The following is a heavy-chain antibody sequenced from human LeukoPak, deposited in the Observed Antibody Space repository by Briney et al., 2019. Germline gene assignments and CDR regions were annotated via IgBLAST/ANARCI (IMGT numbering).Heavy chain of an antibody. Sequence: PGGSLRLSCAASGFTFSSHGMHWVRQAPGKGLEWVAFIRYDGSNKYYADSVKGRFTISRDNSKNTLYLQMNSLRAEDTAVYYCAKDFARRTIAAAGTKTEYWGQGTLVTVSS. D-gene: IGHD6-13*01. CDR1: GFTFSSHG. CDR3: AKDFARRTIAAAGTKTEY. CDR2: IRYDGSNK. J-gene: IGHJ4*02. V-gene: IGHV3-30*02.